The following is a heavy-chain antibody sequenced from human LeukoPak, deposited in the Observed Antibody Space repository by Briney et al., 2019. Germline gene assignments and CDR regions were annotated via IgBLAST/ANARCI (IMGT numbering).Heavy chain of an antibody. CDR2: IYYTGST. V-gene: IGHV4-59*01. Sequence: SETLSLTCTVSGGSISSYYWSWIRQPPGKGLEWIGYIYYTGSTNYNPSLRSRVTLSVDTSKNQFSLKLSSVTAADTAVYYCTRVSGYYPKQYFQHWGQGTLVTVSS. J-gene: IGHJ1*01. D-gene: IGHD3-3*01. CDR1: GGSISSYY. CDR3: TRVSGYYPKQYFQH.